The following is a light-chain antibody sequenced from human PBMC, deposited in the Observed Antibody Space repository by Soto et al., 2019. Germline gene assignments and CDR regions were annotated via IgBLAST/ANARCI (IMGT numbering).Light chain of an antibody. CDR3: QQYGSSLT. V-gene: IGKV3-20*01. CDR2: GVS. Sequence: EIVMTQSPATLSVSPGERATLSCRASQSVGSDLAWYQQKPGQAPRLLIYGVSSRPIGIPDRFSGGGSGTDFTLTISRLEPEDFAFYYCQQYGSSLTFGQGTRLEIK. CDR1: QSVGSD. J-gene: IGKJ5*01.